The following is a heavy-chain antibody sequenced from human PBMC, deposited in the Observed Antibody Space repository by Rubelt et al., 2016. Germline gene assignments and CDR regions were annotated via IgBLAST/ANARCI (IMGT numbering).Heavy chain of an antibody. CDR1: GGSISSYY. V-gene: IGHV4-59*12. CDR2: IYYSGST. CDR3: ARASGTFDY. J-gene: IGHJ4*02. Sequence: RGKPSETLSLTCTVSGGSISSYYWSWIRQPPGKGLEWIGYIYYSGSTNYNLSLKSRVTISVDTSKNQFSLKLSSVTAADTAVYYCARASGTFDYWGQGTLVTVSS. D-gene: IGHD1-1*01.